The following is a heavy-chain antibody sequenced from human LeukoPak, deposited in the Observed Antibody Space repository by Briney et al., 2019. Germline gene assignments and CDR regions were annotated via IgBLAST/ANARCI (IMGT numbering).Heavy chain of an antibody. D-gene: IGHD3-3*01. CDR1: GYSISSGYY. V-gene: IGHV4-38-2*02. J-gene: IGHJ5*02. CDR3: ARGEWLFIHNWFDP. CDR2: IYHRGST. Sequence: PSETLSLTCTVSGYSISSGYYWGWIRQPPGKGLEWIGSIYHRGSTYYNPSLKSRVTISVDTSNNQFSLKLSSVTAADTAEYYCARGEWLFIHNWFDPWGQGTLVTVSS.